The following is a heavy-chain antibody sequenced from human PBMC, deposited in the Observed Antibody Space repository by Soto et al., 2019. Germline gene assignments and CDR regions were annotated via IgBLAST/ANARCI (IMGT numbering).Heavy chain of an antibody. V-gene: IGHV1-3*01. CDR2: INAGNGNT. D-gene: IGHD2-15*01. CDR3: ARGPGGPDGPGDY. CDR1: GYTFTSYA. Sequence: QVQLVQSGAEVKKPGASVKVSCMASGYTFTSYAMQWVRQAPGQRLEWMGWINAGNGNTKYSQKFQGRVTITRDTSASTANMELISMRSEDTAVYYCARGPGGPDGPGDYWGQGTLVTVSS. J-gene: IGHJ4*02.